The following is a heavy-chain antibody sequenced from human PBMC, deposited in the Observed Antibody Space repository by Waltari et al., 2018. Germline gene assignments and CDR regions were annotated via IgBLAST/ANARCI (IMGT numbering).Heavy chain of an antibody. J-gene: IGHJ2*01. D-gene: IGHD1-26*01. CDR3: ARENRAGWDRYFDL. CDR1: GGSISSGDYY. V-gene: IGHV4-30-4*08. CDR2: IYYSGST. Sequence: QVQLQESGPGLVKPSQTLSLTCPVSGGSISSGDYYWSWIRQPPGKGLEWIAYIYYSGSTYYNPSLKSRITISLDTSRNQFSLNLSSVTAADTAVYYCARENRAGWDRYFDLWGRGTLVTVSS.